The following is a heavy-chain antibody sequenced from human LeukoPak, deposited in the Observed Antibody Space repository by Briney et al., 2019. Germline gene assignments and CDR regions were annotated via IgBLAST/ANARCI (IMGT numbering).Heavy chain of an antibody. CDR3: ARVGVANWDIAVAGPRGAFDI. Sequence: GGSLRLSCAASGFTFSNYAMSWVRQAPGKGLEWVSVIYSGGSTYYADSVKGRFTISRDNSKNTLYLQMNSLRAEDTAVYYCARVGVANWDIAVAGPRGAFDIWGQGTMVTVS. D-gene: IGHD6-19*01. J-gene: IGHJ3*02. CDR2: IYSGGST. V-gene: IGHV3-53*01. CDR1: GFTFSNYA.